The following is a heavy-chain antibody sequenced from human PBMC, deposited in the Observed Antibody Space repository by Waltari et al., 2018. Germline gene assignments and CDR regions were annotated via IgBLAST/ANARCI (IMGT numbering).Heavy chain of an antibody. D-gene: IGHD1-7*01. CDR2: INHSGST. CDR1: GGSFSGYY. V-gene: IGHV4-34*01. Sequence: QVQLQQWGAGLLKPSETLSLTCAVYGGSFSGYYWSWIRQPPGKGLEWIGEINHSGSTNYNPSLKSRVTISVDTSKNQFSLKLSSVTAADTAVYYCAGSPLGTACFDYWGQGTLVTVSS. CDR3: AGSPLGTACFDY. J-gene: IGHJ4*02.